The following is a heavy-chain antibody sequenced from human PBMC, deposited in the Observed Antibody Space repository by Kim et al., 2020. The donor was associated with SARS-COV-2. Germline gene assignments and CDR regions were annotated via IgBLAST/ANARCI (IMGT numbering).Heavy chain of an antibody. CDR1: GFTVSSNY. V-gene: IGHV3-53*01. CDR3: ARGGSRFLEWLLLDY. Sequence: GGSLRLSCAASGFTVSSNYMSWVRQAPGKGLEWVSVIYSGGSTYYADSVKGRFTISRDNSKNTLYLQMNSLSAEDTAVYYCARGGSRFLEWLLLDYWGQGTLVTVSS. D-gene: IGHD3-3*01. CDR2: IYSGGST. J-gene: IGHJ4*02.